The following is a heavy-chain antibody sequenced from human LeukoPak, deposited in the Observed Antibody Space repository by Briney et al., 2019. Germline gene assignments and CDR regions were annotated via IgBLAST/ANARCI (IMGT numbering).Heavy chain of an antibody. V-gene: IGHV4-39*01. Sequence: SETLSLTCTVSGGSISSSSYYWGWIRQPPGKGLEWIGSIYYSGSTYYNPSLKSRVTISVDTSKNQFSLKLSSVTAADTAVYYCARVRRYDSSGYNWGQGTLVTVSS. CDR3: ARVRRYDSSGYN. D-gene: IGHD3-22*01. CDR2: IYYSGST. CDR1: GGSISSSSYY. J-gene: IGHJ4*02.